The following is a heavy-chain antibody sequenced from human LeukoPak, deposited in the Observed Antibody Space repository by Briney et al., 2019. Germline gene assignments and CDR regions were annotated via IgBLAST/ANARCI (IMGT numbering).Heavy chain of an antibody. CDR2: IYTSGST. D-gene: IGHD3-22*01. Sequence: SETLSLTCTVSGGSISSYYWSWIRQPAGKGLEWIGRIYTSGSTNYNPSLKSRVTISVDTSKNQFSLKLSSVTAADTAVYYCARESIVVVITYYYYYMDVWGKGTTVTVSS. J-gene: IGHJ6*03. V-gene: IGHV4-4*07. CDR3: ARESIVVVITYYYYYMDV. CDR1: GGSISSYY.